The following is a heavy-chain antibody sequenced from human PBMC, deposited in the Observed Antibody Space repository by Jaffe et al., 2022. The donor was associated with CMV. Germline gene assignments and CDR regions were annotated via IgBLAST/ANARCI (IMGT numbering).Heavy chain of an antibody. Sequence: QLQLQESGPGLVKPSETLSLTCTVSGGSISSSSYYWGWIRQPPGKGLEWIGSIYYSGSTYYNPSLKSRVTISVDTSKNQFSLKLSSVTAADTAVYYCARHRRYTRGSYRHYYYMDVWGKGTTVTVSS. D-gene: IGHD3-16*01. V-gene: IGHV4-39*01. CDR2: IYYSGST. CDR1: GGSISSSSYY. J-gene: IGHJ6*03. CDR3: ARHRRYTRGSYRHYYYMDV.